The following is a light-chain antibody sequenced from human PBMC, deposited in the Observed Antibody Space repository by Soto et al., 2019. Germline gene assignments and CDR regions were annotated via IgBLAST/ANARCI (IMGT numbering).Light chain of an antibody. Sequence: DIQMTQSPSTLSASVGDRVTITCRASQSISNWLAWYQQKPGTTTNLLIYKASTLQSGVPSRLSGSGSGTEFTLPVSSVQRDDSASYYREQYCDNWEFGLGTRV. V-gene: IGKV1-5*03. CDR1: QSISNW. CDR3: EQYCDNWE. J-gene: IGKJ1*01. CDR2: KAS.